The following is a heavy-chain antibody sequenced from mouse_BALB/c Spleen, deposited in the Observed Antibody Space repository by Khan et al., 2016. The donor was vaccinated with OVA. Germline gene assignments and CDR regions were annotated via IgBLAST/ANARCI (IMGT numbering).Heavy chain of an antibody. CDR2: ISYSGST. CDR1: GYSITSDYA. V-gene: IGHV3-2*02. J-gene: IGHJ2*01. CDR3: ARSIMAN. Sequence: EVQLQQSGPGLVKPSQSLSLTCTVTGYSITSDYAWNWIRQFPGNKLEWMGYISYSGSTSYNPSLKSRISITRDTYKNQFFLQLNSVTTEDTATYYCARSIMANWGQGTTLTVSS.